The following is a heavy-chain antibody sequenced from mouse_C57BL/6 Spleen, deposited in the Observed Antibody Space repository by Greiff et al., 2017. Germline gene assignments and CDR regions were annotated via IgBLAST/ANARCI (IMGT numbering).Heavy chain of an antibody. V-gene: IGHV1-76*01. D-gene: IGHD4-1*01. CDR3: VLNWDDAMDY. Sequence: QVQLQQSGAELVRPGASVKLSCKASGYTFTDYYINWVKQRPGQGLEWIARIYPGSGNTYYNEKFKGKATLTAEKSSSTAYMQLSSLTSADSAVYFCVLNWDDAMDYWGQGTSVTVSS. CDR2: IYPGSGNT. CDR1: GYTFTDYY. J-gene: IGHJ4*01.